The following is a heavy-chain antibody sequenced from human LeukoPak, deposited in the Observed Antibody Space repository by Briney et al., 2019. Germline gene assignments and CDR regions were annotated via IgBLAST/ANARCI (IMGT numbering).Heavy chain of an antibody. CDR1: GYTFTSYG. Sequence: GASVKVSCKASGYTFTSYGISWVRQAPGQGLEWMGWISAHNGNTNYAQKLQGRVTMTTDTSTSTAYMELRSLRSDDTAVYYCARDRALVTYYYDSSGYYYQTFDYWGQGTLVTVSS. D-gene: IGHD3-22*01. CDR2: ISAHNGNT. J-gene: IGHJ4*02. V-gene: IGHV1-18*01. CDR3: ARDRALVTYYYDSSGYYYQTFDY.